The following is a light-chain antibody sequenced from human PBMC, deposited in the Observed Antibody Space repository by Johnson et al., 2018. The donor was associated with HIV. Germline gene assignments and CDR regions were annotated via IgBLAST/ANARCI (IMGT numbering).Light chain of an antibody. J-gene: IGLJ1*01. Sequence: QSVLTQPPSVSAAPGQKVTISCSGSSSNIGNNYVSWYQQLPGTAPKLLIYENHKRPSGIPDRFSGSKSGTSATLGITGLQTGDEADYYCGTWDTSLSALYVFGTGNKVTVL. V-gene: IGLV1-51*02. CDR3: GTWDTSLSALYV. CDR1: SSNIGNNY. CDR2: ENH.